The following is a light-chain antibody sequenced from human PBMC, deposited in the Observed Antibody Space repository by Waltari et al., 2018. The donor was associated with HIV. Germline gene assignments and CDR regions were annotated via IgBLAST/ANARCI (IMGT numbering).Light chain of an antibody. Sequence: QSALTQPPSASGSLGQSVTISCTGSSRDIGAYDSVSWFQQHPNNAPKLLLYEISKRPSGVPERFSGSRSGETAFLSVSGLQPDDTAAYFCSSYGDNIRVLFGGGTNLTVL. CDR1: SRDIGAYDS. CDR3: SSYGDNIRVL. CDR2: EIS. V-gene: IGLV2-8*01. J-gene: IGLJ2*01.